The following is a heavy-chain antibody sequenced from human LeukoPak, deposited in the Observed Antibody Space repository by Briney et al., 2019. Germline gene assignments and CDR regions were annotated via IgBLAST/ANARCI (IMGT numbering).Heavy chain of an antibody. CDR2: ISAYNGNT. Sequence: ASVKVSCKASGYTFTSYGISWVRQAPGQGLEWMGWISAYNGNTNYAQKLQGRVTMTTDTSTSTAYMELRSLRSDDTAVYYCARDRYGSRSIPVSGYYGMDVWGQGTTVTVSS. V-gene: IGHV1-18*01. J-gene: IGHJ6*02. CDR3: ARDRYGSRSIPVSGYYGMDV. CDR1: GYTFTSYG. D-gene: IGHD3-10*01.